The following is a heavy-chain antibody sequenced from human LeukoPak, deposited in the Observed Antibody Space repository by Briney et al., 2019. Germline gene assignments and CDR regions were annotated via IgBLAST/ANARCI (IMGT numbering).Heavy chain of an antibody. CDR3: AKDGTVTTGHFDY. CDR2: ISGSGGST. Sequence: GGSLRLSCAASGFTLSSYAMSWVSQAPGKGLEWVSAISGSGGSTYYADSVKGRFTISRDNSKNTLYLQMNSLRAEDTAVYYCAKDGTVTTGHFDYWGQGPLVTVSS. D-gene: IGHD4-17*01. CDR1: GFTLSSYA. V-gene: IGHV3-23*01. J-gene: IGHJ4*02.